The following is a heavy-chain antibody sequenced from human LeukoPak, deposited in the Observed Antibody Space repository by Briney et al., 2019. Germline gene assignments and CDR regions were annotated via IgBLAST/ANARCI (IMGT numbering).Heavy chain of an antibody. V-gene: IGHV1-18*01. D-gene: IGHD3-16*02. CDR3: ARDFDDYVWGSYRSRDY. CDR1: GYTFTSYG. J-gene: IGHJ4*02. CDR2: ISAYNGNT. Sequence: ASVKVSCKASGYTFTSYGISWVRQAPGQGLEWMGWISAYNGNTNYAQKLQGRVTMTTDTSTSTAYMELRSLRSDDTAVYYCARDFDDYVWGSYRSRDYWGQGTLVTVSS.